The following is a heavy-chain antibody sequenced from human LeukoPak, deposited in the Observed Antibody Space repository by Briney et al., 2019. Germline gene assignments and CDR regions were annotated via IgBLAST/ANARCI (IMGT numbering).Heavy chain of an antibody. V-gene: IGHV1-46*01. CDR3: ARDYHGSGSLTTFDY. J-gene: IGHJ4*02. D-gene: IGHD3-10*01. CDR2: MNPRGGST. CDR1: GYAFTSFY. Sequence: SSVKVSCKASGYAFTSFYMHWVRQTPGQGLEWVGIMNPRGGSTTSAQKFQGRVTLTRDTPTTTVYMELSSLRSEDTAAYYCARDYHGSGSLTTFDYWGQGTLVTVSS.